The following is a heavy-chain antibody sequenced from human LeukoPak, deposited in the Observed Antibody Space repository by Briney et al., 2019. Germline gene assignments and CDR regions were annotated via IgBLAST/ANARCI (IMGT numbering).Heavy chain of an antibody. CDR1: GGSISSYY. CDR2: IYYSGST. CDR3: ASAYYDTTGYYYALGY. Sequence: PSETLSLTCTVSGGSISSYYWSWIRQPPGKGLEWIGYIYYSGSTNYNPSLKSRVTISIDRSKNQFSLKVNSVTAADTAVYYCASAYYDTTGYYYALGYWGQGTLVTVSS. V-gene: IGHV4-59*01. J-gene: IGHJ4*02. D-gene: IGHD3-22*01.